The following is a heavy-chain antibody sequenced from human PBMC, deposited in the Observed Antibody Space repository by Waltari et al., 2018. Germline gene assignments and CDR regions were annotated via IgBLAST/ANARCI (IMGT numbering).Heavy chain of an antibody. CDR2: IFHSGNT. J-gene: IGHJ4*02. CDR1: CVSLIGRNY. D-gene: IGHD1-1*01. V-gene: IGHV4-4*02. Sequence: QVHLQESGPGLVQPSGTLSLPCDVSCVSLIGRNYWSWVRQPPGKGLEWIGEIFHSGNTNYNSSLKSRVTISMDTSKNQFSLTLISVTAADTAVYYCVRNQWKVSLFDFWGQGAKVSVSS. CDR3: VRNQWKVSLFDF.